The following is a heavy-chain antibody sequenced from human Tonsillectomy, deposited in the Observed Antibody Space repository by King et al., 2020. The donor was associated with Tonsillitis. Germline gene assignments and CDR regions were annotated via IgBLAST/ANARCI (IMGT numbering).Heavy chain of an antibody. CDR3: AKDKVTTMPRDVFDF. CDR2: ISGSGGST. D-gene: IGHD5-12*01. V-gene: IGHV3-23*04. J-gene: IGHJ3*01. CDR1: GFTFSSYA. Sequence: VQLVESGGGLVQPGGSLRLSCAASGFTFSSYAMRWFRQAPGKGLEWVSGISGSGGSTYSADSVKGRFTISRDNSKNTLYLQMNSLRAEDTAVYYCAKDKVTTMPRDVFDFWGQGTMVTVSS.